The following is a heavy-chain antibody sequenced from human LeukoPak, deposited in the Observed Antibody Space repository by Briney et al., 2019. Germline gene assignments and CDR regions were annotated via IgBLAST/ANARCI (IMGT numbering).Heavy chain of an antibody. J-gene: IGHJ4*02. D-gene: IGHD3-22*01. CDR3: ARGGYYYDTCGPFDY. CDR1: GGSINSGGYH. CDR2: ISHSGST. Sequence: SETLSLTCTVSGGSINSGGYHWSWIRQHPGKGLEWIGYISHSGSTSYNPSLKSRVTISVDTSNNEFSLRLTSVTAADTAVYYCARGGYYYDTCGPFDYWGQGTLVTVSS. V-gene: IGHV4-31*03.